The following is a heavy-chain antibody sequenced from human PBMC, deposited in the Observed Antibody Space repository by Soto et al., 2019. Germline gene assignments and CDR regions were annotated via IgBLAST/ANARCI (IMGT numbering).Heavy chain of an antibody. D-gene: IGHD6-19*01. CDR1: GFTFSSYW. J-gene: IGHJ5*02. CDR3: ARDLAQQWLVIVRFGWFDP. CDR2: IKQDGSEK. V-gene: IGHV3-7*01. Sequence: GGSLRLSCAASGFTFSSYWMSWVRQAPGKGLEWVANIKQDGSEKYYVDSVKGRFTISRDNAKNSLYLQMNSLRAEDTAVYYCARDLAQQWLVIVRFGWFDPWGQGTLVTVSS.